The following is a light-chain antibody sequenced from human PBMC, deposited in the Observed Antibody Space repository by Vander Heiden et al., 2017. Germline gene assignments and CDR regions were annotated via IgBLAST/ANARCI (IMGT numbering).Light chain of an antibody. J-gene: IGLJ3*02. CDR2: EDS. Sequence: SYELTQPLPVSVSLGQTARITCSGDALPKKYAYWYQQKSGQAPVLVIYEDSKRPTRIPERFSGSSSGTMATLTISGAQVEDEADYYCYSTDSSGNHRVFGGGTKLTVL. V-gene: IGLV3-10*01. CDR3: YSTDSSGNHRV. CDR1: ALPKKY.